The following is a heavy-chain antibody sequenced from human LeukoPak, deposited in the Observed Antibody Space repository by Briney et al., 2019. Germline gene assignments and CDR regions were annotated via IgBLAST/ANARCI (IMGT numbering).Heavy chain of an antibody. Sequence: PGGSLRLSCAASGFTFSDYGMHWVRQAPGKGLEWVALISYDGSHKDYTDSVKGRFTISRDNSRNTLYLQMNSLRAEDTAVYYCARALNGFDIWGPGTLVTVSS. V-gene: IGHV3-30*03. J-gene: IGHJ3*02. CDR2: ISYDGSHK. CDR1: GFTFSDYG. CDR3: ARALNGFDI.